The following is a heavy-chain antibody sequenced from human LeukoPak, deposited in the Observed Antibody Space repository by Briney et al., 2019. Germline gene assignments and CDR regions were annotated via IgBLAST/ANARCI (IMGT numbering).Heavy chain of an antibody. D-gene: IGHD3-3*01. CDR3: ARHLWSGPHYFDY. J-gene: IGHJ4*02. V-gene: IGHV1-69*05. CDR1: GYTFTGYY. Sequence: SVKVSCKASGYTFTGYYMHWVRQAPGQGLEWMGGIIPIFGTANYAQNFQGRVTITTDESAATTYMELNSLTSEDTAVYYCARHLWSGPHYFDYWGQGTLITVSS. CDR2: IIPIFGTA.